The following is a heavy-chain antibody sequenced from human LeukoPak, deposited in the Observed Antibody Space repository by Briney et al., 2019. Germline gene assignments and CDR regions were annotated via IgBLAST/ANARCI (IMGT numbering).Heavy chain of an antibody. V-gene: IGHV1-69*05. Sequence: SVKVSCKASGGTFSSYATSWVRQAPGQGLEWMGGIIPIFGTANYAQKFQGRVTITTDESTSTAYMELSSLRSEDTAVYYCARSRVGATGLGAFDIWGQGTMVTVSS. CDR2: IIPIFGTA. J-gene: IGHJ3*02. D-gene: IGHD1-26*01. CDR1: GGTFSSYA. CDR3: ARSRVGATGLGAFDI.